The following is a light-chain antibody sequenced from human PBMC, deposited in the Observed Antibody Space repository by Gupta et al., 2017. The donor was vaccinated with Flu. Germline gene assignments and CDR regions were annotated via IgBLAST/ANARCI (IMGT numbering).Light chain of an antibody. V-gene: IGKV3-15*01. CDR2: GAS. Sequence: EIVMTQSPVTLSVFPGERATLSCRGSQSVSSNLAWYQQKPGQAPRLLIHGASTRATGIPARFSGSGSGTEFTLTISRLESEDFAVYYCQQYNNWPRTFGQGTKVEIK. CDR3: QQYNNWPRT. CDR1: QSVSSN. J-gene: IGKJ1*01.